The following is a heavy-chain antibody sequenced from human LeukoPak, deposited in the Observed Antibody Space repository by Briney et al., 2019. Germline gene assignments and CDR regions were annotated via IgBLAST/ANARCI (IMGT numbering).Heavy chain of an antibody. D-gene: IGHD2-8*01. CDR3: AKLPIMLALNRIEF. Sequence: GGSLRLSCATSGFNFRTYGMSWIRQAPGKGLEWVAGISGSAYTTHYAGSVKGRFTISRDNSKNTLFLQMDSLRVEDTAVYYCAKLPIMLALNRIEFWSQGSLVTVTS. J-gene: IGHJ4*02. V-gene: IGHV3-23*01. CDR1: GFNFRTYG. CDR2: ISGSAYTT.